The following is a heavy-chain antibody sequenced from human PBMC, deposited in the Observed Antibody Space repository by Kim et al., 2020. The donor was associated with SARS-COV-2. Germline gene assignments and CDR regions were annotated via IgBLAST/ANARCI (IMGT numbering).Heavy chain of an antibody. CDR1: GGSVNSGCYY. CDR2: IYYSGSA. J-gene: IGHJ4*01. CDR3: ARYTSGCHNRGY. Sequence: SETLSLTCTVSGGSVNSGCYYWSWIRQPPGKGLEWVGYIYYSGSANYNPSLKIRVTMSVDTSKNQLSLKLSSVTAADSAVYYCARYTSGCHNRGYWGQG. D-gene: IGHD6-19*01. V-gene: IGHV4-61*01.